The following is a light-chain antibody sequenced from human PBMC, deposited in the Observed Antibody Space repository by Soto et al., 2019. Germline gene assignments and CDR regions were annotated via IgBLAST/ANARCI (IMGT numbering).Light chain of an antibody. CDR2: DND. J-gene: IGLJ2*01. CDR3: ATWDSSLNGVI. CDR1: TSNIGMNY. V-gene: IGLV1-51*01. Sequence: QSVLTQPPSVSAAPGQKVTIPCSGSTSNIGMNYVSWYQQLPGTAPKLLIYDNDNRPSGIPDRFSGSKFGTSATLGITGLQTGDEAAYYCATWDSSLNGVIFGGGTQLTVL.